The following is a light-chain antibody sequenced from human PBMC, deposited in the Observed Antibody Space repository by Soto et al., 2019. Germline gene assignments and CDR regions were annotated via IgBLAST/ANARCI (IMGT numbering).Light chain of an antibody. V-gene: IGKV3-15*01. Sequence: IVMTKSPASMSVSPGECATLSYRARQSVSSDLAWYLQKPGQAPRLLIYYTSTRATGFPARFSGGGSGAEFILTISSLQSEDCAFFCCPQYTNCPIACGQGIRREI. J-gene: IGKJ5*01. CDR2: YTS. CDR3: PQYTNCPIA. CDR1: QSVSSD.